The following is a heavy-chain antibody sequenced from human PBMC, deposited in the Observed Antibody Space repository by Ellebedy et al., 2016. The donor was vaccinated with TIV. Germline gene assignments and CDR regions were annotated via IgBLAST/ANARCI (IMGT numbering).Heavy chain of an antibody. V-gene: IGHV1-2*02. J-gene: IGHJ5*02. CDR1: GYTFSGYF. CDR2: INPSSGGT. Sequence: ASVKVSYXASGYTFSGYFMHWVRQAPGQGLEWMGWINPSSGGTNYAQKFQGRVTMTRDTSISTAYMELSRLRSDDTAVYYCAREGKAADGRGGNWFDPWGQGTLVTVSS. CDR3: AREGKAADGRGGNWFDP. D-gene: IGHD6-13*01.